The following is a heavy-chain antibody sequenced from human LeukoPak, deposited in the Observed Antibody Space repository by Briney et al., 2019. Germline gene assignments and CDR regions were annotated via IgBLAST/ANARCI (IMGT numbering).Heavy chain of an antibody. CDR1: GFTFSSHA. CDR2: LGGSGEVT. CDR3: AKYRPGTYYRGPAMDV. D-gene: IGHD3-10*01. J-gene: IGHJ6*02. V-gene: IGHV3-23*01. Sequence: PGGSLRLSCAASGFTFSSHAMSWVRQAPGKGLEWVSALGGSGEVTFYADSVKGRFTISRDNFQNTLFLLMNSLRADDTAVYFCAKYRPGTYYRGPAMDVWGQGTTVTVSS.